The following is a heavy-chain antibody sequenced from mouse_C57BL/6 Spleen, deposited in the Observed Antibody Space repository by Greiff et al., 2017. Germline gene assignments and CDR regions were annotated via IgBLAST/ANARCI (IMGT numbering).Heavy chain of an antibody. CDR1: GYTFTSYW. J-gene: IGHJ2*01. D-gene: IGHD2-3*01. Sequence: QVQLQQSGAELVKPGASVKLSCKASGYTFTSYWMHWVKQRPGQGLEWIGMIHPNSGSTNYNEKFKSKATLTVDTSSSTAYMQLSSLTSEDSAVYYCARSCYDGYSGHVGGWGQGATVTVAT. V-gene: IGHV1-64*01. CDR3: ARSCYDGYSGHVGG. CDR2: IHPNSGST.